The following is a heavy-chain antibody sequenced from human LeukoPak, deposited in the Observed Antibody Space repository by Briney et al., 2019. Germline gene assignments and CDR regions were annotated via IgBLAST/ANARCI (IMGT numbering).Heavy chain of an antibody. CDR1: GFNFVNTW. D-gene: IGHD3-22*01. CDR3: ARHVVALGFDY. Sequence: GGSLRLSCAASGFNFVNTWMHWVRQAPGKGLVWVARIKNDGSGIIYADSVKGRFTISRDNAKNSLYLQMNSLRAEDTAVYYCARHVVALGFDYWGQGTLVTVSS. V-gene: IGHV3-74*01. J-gene: IGHJ4*02. CDR2: IKNDGSGI.